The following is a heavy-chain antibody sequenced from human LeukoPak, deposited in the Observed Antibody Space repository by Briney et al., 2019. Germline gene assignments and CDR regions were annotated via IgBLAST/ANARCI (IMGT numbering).Heavy chain of an antibody. V-gene: IGHV4-39*01. CDR3: ARGKAIDY. CDR2: IYYSGST. CDR1: GGSISSSSYY. J-gene: IGHJ4*02. Sequence: SETLSLTCTVSGGSISSSSYYWGWIRQPPGKGLEWIGSIYYSGSTYYNPSLKSRVTISVDTSKNQFSLKLSSVTAADTAVYYCARGKAIDYWGQGTLVTVSS.